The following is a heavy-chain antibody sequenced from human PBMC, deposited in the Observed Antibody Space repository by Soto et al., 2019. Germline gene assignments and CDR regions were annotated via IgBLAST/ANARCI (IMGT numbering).Heavy chain of an antibody. V-gene: IGHV1-45*02. CDR2: ITPFNGNT. Sequence: QMQLLQSGAEVKRTGSSVKVSCEASGDTLTYRYLHWVRQAPGQALEWMGWITPFNGNTNYARELRDRVTMTGDRSMTTAYMELSSLRSEDTAMYYCALLITVGGLDALYIWGQGTMVSVSS. D-gene: IGHD2-15*01. CDR1: GDTLTYRY. J-gene: IGHJ3*02. CDR3: ALLITVGGLDALYI.